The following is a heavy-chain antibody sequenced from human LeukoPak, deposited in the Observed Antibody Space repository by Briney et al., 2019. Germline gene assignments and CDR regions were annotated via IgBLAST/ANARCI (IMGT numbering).Heavy chain of an antibody. V-gene: IGHV3-23*01. CDR1: GFTFTSYS. CDR3: AKGGKWDVTPFDY. D-gene: IGHD1-26*01. CDR2: ISGDGGST. J-gene: IGHJ4*02. Sequence: PGGSLRLSCAASGFTFTSYSMNWVRQAPGKGLEWVSTISGDGGSTYYADSVKGRFTISRDNSKNTLYLQVNSLRAEDTAVYYCAKGGKWDVTPFDYWGQGTLVTVSS.